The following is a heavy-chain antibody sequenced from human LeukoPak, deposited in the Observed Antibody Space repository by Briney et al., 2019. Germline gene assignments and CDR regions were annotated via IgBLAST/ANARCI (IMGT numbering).Heavy chain of an antibody. CDR2: INHSGST. D-gene: IGHD3-3*01. J-gene: IGHJ5*02. CDR1: LESFSGYY. Sequence: PSETLSLTCAVYLESFSGYYWSWIRQPPGKGLEWIGEINHSGSTNYNPSLKSRVTISVDTSKNQFSLKLSSVTAADTAVYYCARGQTEDFWSGYYSSNWFDPWGQGTLVTVSS. CDR3: ARGQTEDFWSGYYSSNWFDP. V-gene: IGHV4-34*01.